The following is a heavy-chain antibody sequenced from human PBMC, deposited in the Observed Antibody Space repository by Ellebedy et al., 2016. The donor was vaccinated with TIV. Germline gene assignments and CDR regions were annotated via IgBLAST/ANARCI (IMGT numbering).Heavy chain of an antibody. CDR3: AKETTELTATTVY. CDR1: GFTCSSYA. Sequence: GESLKISCAASGFTCSSYAMSWIRQAPGKGLEWISSISSNGNSIYYADSVKGRFTISRDDSKNTLSLQMSSLRSEDTAVYYCAKETTELTATTVYWGQGTLVTVSS. J-gene: IGHJ4*02. V-gene: IGHV3-23*01. CDR2: ISSNGNSI. D-gene: IGHD1-1*01.